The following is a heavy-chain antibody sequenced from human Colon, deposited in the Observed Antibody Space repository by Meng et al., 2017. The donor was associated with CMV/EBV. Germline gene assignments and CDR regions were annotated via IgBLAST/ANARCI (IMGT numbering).Heavy chain of an antibody. D-gene: IGHD3-9*01. Sequence: GESLKISCEASGFSFSSYSMNWVRQAPGKGLEWVAYLSGSLTIIDYVDSVKGRFTISRDNAKNSLYLQMNSLRAEDTAVYYCARVSQRYGVDFDYWGQGTLVTVSS. CDR2: LSGSLTII. V-gene: IGHV3-48*04. J-gene: IGHJ4*02. CDR3: ARVSQRYGVDFDY. CDR1: GFSFSSYS.